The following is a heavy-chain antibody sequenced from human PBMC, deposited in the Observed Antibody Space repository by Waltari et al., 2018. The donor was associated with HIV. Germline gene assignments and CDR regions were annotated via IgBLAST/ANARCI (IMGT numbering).Heavy chain of an antibody. CDR3: AARGSSYYYYYRDV. V-gene: IGHV3-48*03. Sequence: EVQLVESGGGLVQPGGSLRLSCAASGFTFSSYEFNWVRQAPGKGLEWVSYISGSGTTIYYADSVKGRFTISRDNAKNSLYLQMNSLRAEDTAVYYCAARGSSYYYYYRDVWGKGTTVTVSS. J-gene: IGHJ6*03. CDR2: ISGSGTTI. D-gene: IGHD2-2*01. CDR1: GFTFSSYE.